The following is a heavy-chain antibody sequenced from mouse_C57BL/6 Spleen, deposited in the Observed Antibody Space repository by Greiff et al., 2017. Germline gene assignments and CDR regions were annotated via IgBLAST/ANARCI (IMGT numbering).Heavy chain of an antibody. Sequence: EVQLQQSVAELVRPGASVKLSCTASGFNIKNTYMHWVKQRPEQGLEWIGRIDPAHGNTKYAPKFQGKATITADTSSNTAYLQLSSLTSEDTAIYYCHWSYYGSSYVRWYFDVWGTGTTVTVSS. CDR2: IDPAHGNT. J-gene: IGHJ1*03. D-gene: IGHD1-1*01. CDR1: GFNIKNTY. CDR3: HWSYYGSSYVRWYFDV. V-gene: IGHV14-3*01.